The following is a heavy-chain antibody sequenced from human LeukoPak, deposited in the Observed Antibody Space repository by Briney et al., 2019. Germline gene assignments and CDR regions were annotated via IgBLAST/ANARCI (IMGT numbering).Heavy chain of an antibody. CDR1: GYTFTSYD. D-gene: IGHD3-3*01. Sequence: ASVKVSCKASGYTFTSYDINWVRQATGQGLESLGWMNPNSGNTGYVQKFQGRVTMTRNTSISTAYMELSSLRSEDTDVYYCARGLGFLEWLLLDYYYGMDVWGQGTTVTVSS. J-gene: IGHJ6*02. V-gene: IGHV1-8*01. CDR3: ARGLGFLEWLLLDYYYGMDV. CDR2: MNPNSGNT.